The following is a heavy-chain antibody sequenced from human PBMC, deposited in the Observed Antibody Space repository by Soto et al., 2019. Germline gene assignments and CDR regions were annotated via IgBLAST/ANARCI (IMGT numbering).Heavy chain of an antibody. J-gene: IGHJ5*02. CDR2: TYYRSKWYN. V-gene: IGHV6-1*01. CDR1: GDSVSSNSAA. CDR3: AREWGLGSSRSRASWFDP. Sequence: SQTLSLTCAISGDSVSSNSAAWNWIRQSPSRGLEWLGRTYYRSKWYNDYAVSVKSRITINPDTSKNQFSLQLNSVTPEDTAVYYCAREWGLGSSRSRASWFDPWGQGTLVTVSS. D-gene: IGHD6-13*01.